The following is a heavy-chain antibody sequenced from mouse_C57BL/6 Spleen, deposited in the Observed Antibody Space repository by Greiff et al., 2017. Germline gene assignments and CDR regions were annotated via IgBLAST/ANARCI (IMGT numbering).Heavy chain of an antibody. CDR2: IDPADGET. V-gene: IGHV14-2*01. Sequence: VQLQQSGAELVKPGASVKLSCTASGFNIKDYYIHWVKQRTEQGLEWSGRIDPADGETKYAPKFQGKATITADTPSKTAYLQLSSLTSEDTSVYYCAPYGAWFAYWGQGTLVTVSA. J-gene: IGHJ3*01. CDR1: GFNIKDYY. CDR3: APYGAWFAY. D-gene: IGHD1-1*01.